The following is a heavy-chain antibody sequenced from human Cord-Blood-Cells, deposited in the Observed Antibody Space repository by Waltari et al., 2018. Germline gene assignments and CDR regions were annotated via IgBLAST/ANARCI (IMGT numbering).Heavy chain of an antibody. D-gene: IGHD6-19*01. CDR3: ARHLGSGWYWYFDL. V-gene: IGHV5-51*01. J-gene: IGHJ2*01. CDR2: IYPGESGT. CDR1: GYSFTSYW. Sequence: EVQLVQSGAEVKKHGESLKISCKGSGYSFTSYWIGWVREMPGKGLEWMGIIYPGESGTRYSPAVQGQVTISADKSISTAYLQWSSLKASDTAMYYCARHLGSGWYWYFDLWGRGTLVTVSS.